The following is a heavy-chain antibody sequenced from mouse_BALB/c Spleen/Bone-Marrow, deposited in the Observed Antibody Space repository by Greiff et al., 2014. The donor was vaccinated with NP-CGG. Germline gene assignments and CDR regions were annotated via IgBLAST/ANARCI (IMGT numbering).Heavy chain of an antibody. V-gene: IGHV1-54*01. CDR2: INSGSGGT. Sequence: VNVVESGAELVRPGTSVKVSCKGSGYAFTNYLIEWVKQRPGQGLEWIGVINSGSGGTKYNEKFKGKATLTADKSSSTAYMQLSSLTSDDSAVYFCARAITDAMGYWGQGTSVTVSS. D-gene: IGHD2-4*01. J-gene: IGHJ4*01. CDR3: ARAITDAMGY. CDR1: GYAFTNYL.